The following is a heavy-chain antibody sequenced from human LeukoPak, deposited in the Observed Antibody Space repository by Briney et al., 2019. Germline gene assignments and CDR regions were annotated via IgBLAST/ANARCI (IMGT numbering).Heavy chain of an antibody. CDR1: GFTFNTYW. CDR3: ARDKEDDHGGSTFDY. D-gene: IGHD4-23*01. CDR2: MNPDGTDI. Sequence: GGSLILSCAASGFTFNTYWMHWVRHPPGKGPVWVSRMNPDGTDIRYADSVKGRFTISRDDAKSTLYLQMNSLRAEDTAVYYCARDKEDDHGGSTFDYWGQGTLVTVSS. V-gene: IGHV3-74*01. J-gene: IGHJ4*02.